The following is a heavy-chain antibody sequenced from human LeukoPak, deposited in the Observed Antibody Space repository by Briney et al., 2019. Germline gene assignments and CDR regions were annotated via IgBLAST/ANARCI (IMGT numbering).Heavy chain of an antibody. Sequence: ASVKVSCKASGYTFTSYYMHWVRQTPGQGLEWMGFINPRGGGTTYAQKFQGRVTVTADTSTSTVYMELSRLRSEDTAVYHCARLGGLTAMVNDWGQGTPVTVSS. V-gene: IGHV1-46*01. J-gene: IGHJ4*02. CDR1: GYTFTSYY. CDR3: ARLGGLTAMVND. D-gene: IGHD5-18*01. CDR2: INPRGGGT.